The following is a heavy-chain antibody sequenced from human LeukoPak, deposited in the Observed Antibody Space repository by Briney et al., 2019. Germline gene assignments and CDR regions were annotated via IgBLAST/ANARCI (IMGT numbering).Heavy chain of an antibody. Sequence: ASVKVSCKASGYTFTSYYMHWVRQAPGQGLEWMGIINPSGGSTSYAQKFQGRVTMTRDMSTSTVYMELGSLRSEDTAVYYCARAAVTVAPLEDPYYYMDVWGKGTTVTVSS. D-gene: IGHD2-21*02. J-gene: IGHJ6*03. CDR3: ARAAVTVAPLEDPYYYMDV. V-gene: IGHV1-46*01. CDR2: INPSGGST. CDR1: GYTFTSYY.